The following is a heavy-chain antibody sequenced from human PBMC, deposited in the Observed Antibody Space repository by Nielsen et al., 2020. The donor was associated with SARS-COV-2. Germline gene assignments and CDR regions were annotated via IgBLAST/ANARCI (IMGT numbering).Heavy chain of an antibody. J-gene: IGHJ3*02. CDR3: ARVWYYDSSGYWSAFDI. CDR2: IYSGGST. D-gene: IGHD3-22*01. CDR1: GFTFSSYA. V-gene: IGHV3-53*01. Sequence: GESLKISCAASGFTFSSYAMSWVRQAPGKGLEWVSVIYSGGSTYYADSVKGRFTISRDNSKNTLYLQMNSLRAEDTAVYYCARVWYYDSSGYWSAFDIWGQGTMVTVSS.